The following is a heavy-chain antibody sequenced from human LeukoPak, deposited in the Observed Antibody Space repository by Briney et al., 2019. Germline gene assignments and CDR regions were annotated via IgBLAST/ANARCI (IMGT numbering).Heavy chain of an antibody. J-gene: IGHJ4*02. D-gene: IGHD6-19*01. CDR3: ATALYSSGLDY. CDR1: GYTLTELS. Sequence: ASVKVSCKVSGYTLTELSMHWVRQAPGKGLEWMGGFDPEDGETIYAQKFQGRVTMTEVTSTDTAYMELSSLRSEDTAVYYCATALYSSGLDYWGQGTLVTVSS. V-gene: IGHV1-24*01. CDR2: FDPEDGET.